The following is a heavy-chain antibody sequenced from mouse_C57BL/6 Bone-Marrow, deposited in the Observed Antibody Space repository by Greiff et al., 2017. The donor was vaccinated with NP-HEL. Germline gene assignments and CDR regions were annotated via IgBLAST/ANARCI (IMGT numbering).Heavy chain of an antibody. V-gene: IGHV5-4*03. CDR3: ARIYYDYDALGD. J-gene: IGHJ3*01. CDR2: ISDGGSYT. CDR1: GFTFSSYA. D-gene: IGHD2-4*01. Sequence: DVKLVESGGGLVKPGGSLKLSCAASGFTFSSYAMSWVRQTPEQRLEWVATISDGGSYTYYPDNVKGRFTITRDNAKNNLYLQMSHLKSEDTAMYYCARIYYDYDALGDGGRGTRVTVSA.